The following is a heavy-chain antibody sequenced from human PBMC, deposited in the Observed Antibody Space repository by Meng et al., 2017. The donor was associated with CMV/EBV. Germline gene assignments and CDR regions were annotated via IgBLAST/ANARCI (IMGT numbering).Heavy chain of an antibody. CDR2: INPNSGGT. Sequence: ASVKVSCKASGYTFTSYAMHWVRQAPGQGLEWMGWINPNSGGTNYAQKFQGRVTMTRDTSISTAYMELSRLRSDDTAVYYCAKEGAAAGLTNYYYGMDVWGQGTTVTVSS. J-gene: IGHJ6*02. V-gene: IGHV1-2*02. CDR3: AKEGAAAGLTNYYYGMDV. CDR1: GYTFTSYA. D-gene: IGHD6-13*01.